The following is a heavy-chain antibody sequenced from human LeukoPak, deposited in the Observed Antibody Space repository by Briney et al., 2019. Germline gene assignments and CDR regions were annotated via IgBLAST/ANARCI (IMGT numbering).Heavy chain of an antibody. D-gene: IGHD5-12*01. CDR2: ISAYNGNT. Sequence: ASVRVSCKASGYTFSNYGISWVRQAPGQGLEWMGWISAYNGNTNYAQKLQGRVTMTTDTSTSTAYMELRSLRSDDTAVYYCAHSPTSGYDQVPFDYWGQGTLVTVSS. CDR3: AHSPTSGYDQVPFDY. V-gene: IGHV1-18*01. CDR1: GYTFSNYG. J-gene: IGHJ4*02.